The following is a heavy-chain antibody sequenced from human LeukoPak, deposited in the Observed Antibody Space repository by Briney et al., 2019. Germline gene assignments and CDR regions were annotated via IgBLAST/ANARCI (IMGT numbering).Heavy chain of an antibody. CDR2: SSTHNGDV. D-gene: IGHD1-14*01. CDR1: GFTFSNYA. CDR3: ARGRNYGFDV. J-gene: IGHJ3*01. Sequence: GGSLTLSCAASGFTFSNYAVSWVRQAPGKGLEWIAHSSTHNGDVSYADSVKGPFTISRDNAKNTLYLQLESLRDEDTAVYYCARGRNYGFDVWGGGRMVIVSS. V-gene: IGHV3-48*02.